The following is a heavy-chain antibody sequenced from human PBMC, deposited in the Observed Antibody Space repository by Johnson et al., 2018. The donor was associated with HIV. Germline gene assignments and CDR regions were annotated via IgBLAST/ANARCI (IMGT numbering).Heavy chain of an antibody. J-gene: IGHJ3*02. CDR1: GFTFDDYG. Sequence: VQLVESGGGVVRPGGSLRLSCAASGFTFDDYGMSWVRQAPGKGMEWVSGINWNGGSIGYADSVKGRFTISRDNSKNTLYLQMNSLRAEDTAVYYCAKSAPGYDSSGYRNAFDIWGQGTMVTVSS. CDR3: AKSAPGYDSSGYRNAFDI. CDR2: INWNGGSI. V-gene: IGHV3-20*04. D-gene: IGHD3-22*01.